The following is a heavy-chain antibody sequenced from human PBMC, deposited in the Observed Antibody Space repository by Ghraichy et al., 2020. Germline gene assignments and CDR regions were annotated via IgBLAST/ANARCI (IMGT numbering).Heavy chain of an antibody. CDR1: GGSFSGYY. CDR2: INHSGST. V-gene: IGHV4-34*01. CDR3: ARLIAAATFDY. J-gene: IGHJ4*02. D-gene: IGHD6-13*01. Sequence: SETLSLTCAVYGGSFSGYYWSWIRQPPGKGLEWIGEINHSGSTNYNPSLKSRVTISVDTSKNQFSLKLSSVTAADTAVYYCARLIAAATFDYWGQGTLVTVSS.